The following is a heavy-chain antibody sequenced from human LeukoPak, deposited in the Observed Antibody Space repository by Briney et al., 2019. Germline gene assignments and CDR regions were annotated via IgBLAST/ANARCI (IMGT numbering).Heavy chain of an antibody. Sequence: SETLSLTCAVYGGSFSGYYWSWIRQPPGKGLEWIGEINHSGSTNYNPSLKSRVTISVDTSKNQLSLKLSSVTAADTAVYYCARVLVGAKVLVKRPGLGYFDYWGQGTLVTVSS. V-gene: IGHV4-34*01. CDR3: ARVLVGAKVLVKRPGLGYFDY. CDR2: INHSGST. J-gene: IGHJ4*02. D-gene: IGHD3-22*01. CDR1: GGSFSGYY.